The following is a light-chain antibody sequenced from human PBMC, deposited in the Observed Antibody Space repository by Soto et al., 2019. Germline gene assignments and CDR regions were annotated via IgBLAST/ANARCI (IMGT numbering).Light chain of an antibody. Sequence: DIQMTQSPSSLSASVGDRVSISCRASPGIRNDLGWYPKKPGKDPQSLIYDASILQGGVPSRFSGSGSGTEFNLTISSLKPEDCATYSCLQQYSYPWTFGQGTPVDIK. CDR3: LQQYSYPWT. CDR2: DAS. CDR1: PGIRND. J-gene: IGKJ1*01. V-gene: IGKV1-17*01.